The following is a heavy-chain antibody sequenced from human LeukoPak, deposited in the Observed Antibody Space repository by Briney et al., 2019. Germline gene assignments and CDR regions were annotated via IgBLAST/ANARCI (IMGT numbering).Heavy chain of an antibody. CDR2: IIPIFGTA. J-gene: IGHJ6*03. CDR3: ARSVTMVRGVIIPNYMDV. V-gene: IGHV1-69*06. D-gene: IGHD3-10*01. CDR1: GGTFSSYA. Sequence: SVKVSCKASGGTFSSYAISWVRQAPGQGLEWMGGIIPIFGTANYAQKFQGRVTITADKSTSTAYMELSSLRSEDTAVYYCARSVTMVRGVIIPNYMDVWGKGTTVTVSS.